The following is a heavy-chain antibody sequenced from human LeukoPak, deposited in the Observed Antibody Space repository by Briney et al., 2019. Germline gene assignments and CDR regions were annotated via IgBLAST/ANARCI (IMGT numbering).Heavy chain of an antibody. CDR1: GGSFSGYY. D-gene: IGHD3-3*01. CDR3: ARGAVLRFLEWLLHNWFDP. CDR2: INHSGST. J-gene: IGHJ5*02. V-gene: IGHV4-34*01. Sequence: PSETLSLTCAVYGGSFSGYYWSWIRQPPGKGLEWIGEINHSGSTNYNPSLKSRVTISVDTSKNQFSLKLSSVTAADTAVYYCARGAVLRFLEWLLHNWFDPWGQGTLSPSPQ.